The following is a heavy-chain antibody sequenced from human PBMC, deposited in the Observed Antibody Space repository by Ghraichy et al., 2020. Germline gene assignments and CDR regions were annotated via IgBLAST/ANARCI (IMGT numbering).Heavy chain of an antibody. J-gene: IGHJ4*02. V-gene: IGHV4-31*03. Sequence: SETLSLTCTVSGGSISSGGYYWSWIRQHPGKGLEWIGYIYYSGSTYYNPSLKSRVTISVDTSKNQFSLKLSSVTAADTAVYYCARDMAARAYFDYWGQGTLVTVSS. CDR1: GGSISSGGYY. CDR3: ARDMAARAYFDY. CDR2: IYYSGST. D-gene: IGHD6-6*01.